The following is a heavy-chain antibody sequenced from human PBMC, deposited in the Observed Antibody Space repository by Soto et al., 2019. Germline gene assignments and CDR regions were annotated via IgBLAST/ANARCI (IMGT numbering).Heavy chain of an antibody. Sequence: SETLSLTCTVSGGSISSYYWSWIRQPPGKGLEWIGYIYYSGSTNYNPSLKSRVTISVDTSKNQFSLKLSSVTAADTAVYYCARGSEGTYYDFWSGYYHFDYWGQGTLVTVSS. CDR1: GGSISSYY. D-gene: IGHD3-3*01. CDR3: ARGSEGTYYDFWSGYYHFDY. CDR2: IYYSGST. J-gene: IGHJ4*02. V-gene: IGHV4-59*01.